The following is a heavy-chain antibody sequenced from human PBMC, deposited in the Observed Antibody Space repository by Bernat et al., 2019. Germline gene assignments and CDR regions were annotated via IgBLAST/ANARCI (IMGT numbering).Heavy chain of an antibody. CDR1: GYTFTGYY. V-gene: IGHV1-2*02. D-gene: IGHD5-18*01. CDR2: INPNSGGT. CDR3: ARDTAMVICPIYYYYGMDV. Sequence: QVQLVQSGAEVKKPGASVKVSCKASGYTFTGYYMHWVRQAPGQGPEWMGWINPNSGGTNYAQKFQGRVTMTRDTSISTAYMELSRLRSDDTAVYYCARDTAMVICPIYYYYGMDVWGQGTTVTVSS. J-gene: IGHJ6*02.